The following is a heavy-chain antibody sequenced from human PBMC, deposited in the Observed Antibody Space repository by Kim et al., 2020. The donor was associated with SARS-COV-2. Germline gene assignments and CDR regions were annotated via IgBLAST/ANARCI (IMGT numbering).Heavy chain of an antibody. CDR3: ARDPRITIFGVVIISDAFDI. V-gene: IGHV7-4-1*02. Sequence: ASVKVSCKASGYTFTSYAMNWVRQAPGQGLEWMGWINTNTGNPTYAQGFTGRFVFSLDTSVSTAYLQISSLKAEDTAVYYCARDPRITIFGVVIISDAFDIWGQGKMVTVSS. CDR1: GYTFTSYA. J-gene: IGHJ3*02. D-gene: IGHD3-3*01. CDR2: INTNTGNP.